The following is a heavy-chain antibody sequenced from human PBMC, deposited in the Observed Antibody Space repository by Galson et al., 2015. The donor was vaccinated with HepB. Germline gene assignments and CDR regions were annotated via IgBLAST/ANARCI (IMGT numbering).Heavy chain of an antibody. CDR3: ARDYRTYYYDSSGPRGAFDI. D-gene: IGHD3-22*01. V-gene: IGHV1-69*04. J-gene: IGHJ3*02. Sequence: SVKVSCKASGGTFSSYTISWVRQAPGQGLEWMGRIIPILGIANYAQKFQGRVTITADKSTSTAYMELSSLRSEDTAVYYCARDYRTYYYDSSGPRGAFDIWGQGTMVTVSS. CDR1: GGTFSSYT. CDR2: IIPILGIA.